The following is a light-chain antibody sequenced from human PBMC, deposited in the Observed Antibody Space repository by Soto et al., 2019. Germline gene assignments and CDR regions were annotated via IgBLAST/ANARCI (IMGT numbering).Light chain of an antibody. V-gene: IGKV1-5*03. CDR3: QQYNSYSWT. Sequence: DIQMTQSPSPLSASVGDTVTITCNWLAWYQQKPGKAPKFLIYKASTLESGVPSRFSGSGSGTEFTLTTSSLQPDDFATYYCQQYNSYSWTCGQGTKVEIK. J-gene: IGKJ1*01. CDR1: NW. CDR2: KAS.